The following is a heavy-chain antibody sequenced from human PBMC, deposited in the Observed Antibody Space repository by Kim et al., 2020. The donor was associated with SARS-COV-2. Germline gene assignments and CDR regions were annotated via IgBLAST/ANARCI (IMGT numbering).Heavy chain of an antibody. CDR3: SKDLARGSYGACDI. J-gene: IGHJ3*02. D-gene: IGHD1-26*01. Sequence: ADPVKGRFTIARDNSKNTLYLEMNRLRAEDTAVYYCSKDLARGSYGACDIRGQGTMVTVSS. V-gene: IGHV3-33*06.